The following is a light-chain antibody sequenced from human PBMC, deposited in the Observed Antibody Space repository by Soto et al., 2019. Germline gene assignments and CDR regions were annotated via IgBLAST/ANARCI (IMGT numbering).Light chain of an antibody. CDR3: QPRRDWPLT. CDR2: DAS. V-gene: IGKV3-11*01. CDR1: QSVSSY. Sequence: EIVLTQSPATLSLSPGERATLSCRASQSVSSYLAWYQQKPGQAPRLLISDASNRATGIPARSSGSGSGTDFTLTVSSLEPEDFAVYYCQPRRDWPLTFGGGTKVEI. J-gene: IGKJ4*01.